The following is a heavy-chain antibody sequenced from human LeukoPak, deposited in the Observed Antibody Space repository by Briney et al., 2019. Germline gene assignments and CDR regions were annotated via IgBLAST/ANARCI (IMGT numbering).Heavy chain of an antibody. CDR2: IYYNRGT. CDR1: SDSISNSAYH. CDR3: AGLLVGVITTHSGDC. Sequence: KPSETLSLTCTVSSDSISNSAYHWGWIRQPPGRGLEWIGTIYYNRGTYYNPSLKSRVTISVDTSKNQFSLKLSSVTAADTAMYYCAGLLVGVITTHSGDCWGQGTLVTVSS. V-gene: IGHV4-39*01. D-gene: IGHD3-22*01. J-gene: IGHJ4*02.